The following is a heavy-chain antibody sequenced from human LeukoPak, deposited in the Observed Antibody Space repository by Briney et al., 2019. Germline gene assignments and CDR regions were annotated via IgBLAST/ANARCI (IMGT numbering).Heavy chain of an antibody. CDR3: ARDSLGSSWFDP. Sequence: GRSLRLSCAASGFPFRSYGMHWVRQAPGKGLEWVAVIWYDGSNKYYADSVKGRFTISRDNAKNSLYLQMNSLRAEDTAVYYCARDSLGSSWFDPWGQGTLVTVSS. CDR2: IWYDGSNK. D-gene: IGHD6-6*01. V-gene: IGHV3-33*01. CDR1: GFPFRSYG. J-gene: IGHJ5*02.